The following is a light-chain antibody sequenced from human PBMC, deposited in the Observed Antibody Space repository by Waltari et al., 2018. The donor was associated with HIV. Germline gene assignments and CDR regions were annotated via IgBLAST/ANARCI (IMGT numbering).Light chain of an antibody. CDR3: QVFENSRDQA. J-gene: IGLJ1*01. CDR1: PLGDKH. V-gene: IGLV3-21*01. Sequence: YDLTQPPSVSVAPGATAPITCAGSPLGDKHEHWYQQKSGQAPGLVIYVARLRPSGIPERLSGSNAGDTATLTISGVEVGDEAEYYCQVFENSRDQAFGTGTKVTVL. CDR2: VAR.